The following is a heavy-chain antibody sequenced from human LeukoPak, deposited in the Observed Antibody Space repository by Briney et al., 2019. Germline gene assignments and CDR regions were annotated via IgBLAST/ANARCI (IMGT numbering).Heavy chain of an antibody. CDR3: ARVLRFLEWLIIDP. J-gene: IGHJ5*02. CDR1: GITFRSYG. CDR2: IWYDGSNK. Sequence: GGSLRLSCAASGITFRSYGMHWVRQAPGKGLEWVAFIWYDGSNKYYADSVKGRFTISRDNSKNTLYLQMNSLRAEDTAVYYCARVLRFLEWLIIDPWGQGTLVTVSS. V-gene: IGHV3-33*01. D-gene: IGHD3-3*01.